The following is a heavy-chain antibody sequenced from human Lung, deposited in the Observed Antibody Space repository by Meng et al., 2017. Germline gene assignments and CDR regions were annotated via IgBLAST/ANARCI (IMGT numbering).Heavy chain of an antibody. CDR1: GGSISSSNYY. V-gene: IGHV4-30-4*01. J-gene: IGHJ2*01. CDR3: ARGQKGYFDL. CDR2: IYNSGST. Sequence: QVQLQDPGLVLVKPSQTLSLTCTVAGGSISSSNYYWSWIRQPPGKGLEWSGHIYNSGSTYYNPSLKSRITISVDTSKNQFSLKLSSVTAADTAVYYCARGQKGYFDLWGRGTLVTVSS.